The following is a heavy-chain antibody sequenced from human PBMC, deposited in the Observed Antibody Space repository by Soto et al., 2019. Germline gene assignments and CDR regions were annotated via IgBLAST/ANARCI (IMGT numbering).Heavy chain of an antibody. V-gene: IGHV5-51*01. CDR1: GYSFTSYW. D-gene: IGHD3-10*01. CDR2: IYPGDSDT. J-gene: IGHJ4*02. Sequence: GESLKISCXGSGYSFTSYWIGWVRQMPGKGLEWMGIIYPGDSDTRYSPSFQGQVTISADKSISTAYLQWSSLKASDTAMYYCARPMVRGVIILDFDYWGQGTLVTVSS. CDR3: ARPMVRGVIILDFDY.